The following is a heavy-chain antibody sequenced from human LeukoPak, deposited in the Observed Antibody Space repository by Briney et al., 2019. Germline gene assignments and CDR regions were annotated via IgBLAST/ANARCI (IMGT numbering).Heavy chain of an antibody. J-gene: IGHJ4*02. D-gene: IGHD2-15*01. V-gene: IGHV4-59*01. CDR3: ARGHTCSWDMDY. CDR1: GGSISSYY. Sequence: KPSETLSLTCSVSGGSISSYYWSWIRQPPGKGLELIGYIYSSGSTYYNPSLKSRVTISVDTSENQLSLRLNSVTAADTALYYCARGHTCSWDMDYWGQGTLVTVSS. CDR2: IYSSGST.